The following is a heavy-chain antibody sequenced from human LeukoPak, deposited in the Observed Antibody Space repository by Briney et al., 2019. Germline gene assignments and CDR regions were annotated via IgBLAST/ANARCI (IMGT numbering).Heavy chain of an antibody. CDR1: GYTFTGCG. Sequence: RASVKVSCKASGYTFTGCGISWVRQAPGQGLEWMGWISAYNGNTNYAQKLQGRVTMTTDTSTSTAYMELRSLRSDDTAVYYCARDPHIVVVTASWFGMDVWGQGTTVTVSS. D-gene: IGHD2-21*02. CDR3: ARDPHIVVVTASWFGMDV. CDR2: ISAYNGNT. V-gene: IGHV1-18*01. J-gene: IGHJ6*02.